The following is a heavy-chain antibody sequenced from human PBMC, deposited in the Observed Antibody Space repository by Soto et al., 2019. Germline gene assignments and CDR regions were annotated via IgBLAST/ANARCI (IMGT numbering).Heavy chain of an antibody. Sequence: QVQLVESGGGVVQPRRSLRLSCAASGFTFSTYAMHWVRQAPGKGLEWVTVISYDGSKKYYADSVKGRFTISRDNSKNTLYLQMNSLRAEDTAVYYCAREAYGDMYFDYWGQGTQVTVSS. V-gene: IGHV3-30-3*01. D-gene: IGHD4-17*01. CDR3: AREAYGDMYFDY. CDR1: GFTFSTYA. J-gene: IGHJ4*02. CDR2: ISYDGSKK.